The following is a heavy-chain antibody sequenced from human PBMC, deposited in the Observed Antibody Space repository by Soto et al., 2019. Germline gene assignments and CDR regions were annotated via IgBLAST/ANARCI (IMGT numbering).Heavy chain of an antibody. CDR2: IYYSEST. V-gene: IGHV4-59*01. D-gene: IGHD2-21*01. J-gene: IGHJ2*01. CDR3: ARVDGSYCGRGSYYRSWYFDL. CDR1: GGSISSYY. Sequence: QVQLQESGPGLVKPSETLSLTCSDSGGSISSYYWSWIRQPPGKGLEWIGYIYYSESTNYNPSLKSLVPLSVHTSKNLFSLKLTTVTAADTPDYYCARVDGSYCGRGSYYRSWYFDLWGRGTLVTVSS.